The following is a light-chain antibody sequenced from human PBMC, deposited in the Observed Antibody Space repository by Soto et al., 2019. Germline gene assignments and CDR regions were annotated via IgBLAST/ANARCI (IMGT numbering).Light chain of an antibody. CDR3: QQYGSSPRT. V-gene: IGKV3-20*01. CDR2: GST. Sequence: DIVLTQSPGTLSLSPGERATLSCRASQNVDSTYLAWYQQKPGQAPRLVIYGSTRRAPGVPDRFSGSGSGTDFTLTISRLEPEDFAVYYCQQYGSSPRTFGQGTKVDIK. J-gene: IGKJ1*01. CDR1: QNVDSTY.